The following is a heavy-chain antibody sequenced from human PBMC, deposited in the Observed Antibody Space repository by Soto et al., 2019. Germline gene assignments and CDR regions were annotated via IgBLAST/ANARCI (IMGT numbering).Heavy chain of an antibody. CDR2: IYYSGST. CDR1: GGSISSSSYY. V-gene: IGHV4-39*01. CDR3: ARQEAWYSSSWAKKGDKGRNWFDP. D-gene: IGHD6-13*01. Sequence: SETLSLTCTVSGGSISSSSYYWGWIRQPPGKGLEWIGSIYYSGSTYYNPSLKSRVTISVDTSKNQFSLKLSSVTAADTAVYYCARQEAWYSSSWAKKGDKGRNWFDPWGQGTLVTVSS. J-gene: IGHJ5*02.